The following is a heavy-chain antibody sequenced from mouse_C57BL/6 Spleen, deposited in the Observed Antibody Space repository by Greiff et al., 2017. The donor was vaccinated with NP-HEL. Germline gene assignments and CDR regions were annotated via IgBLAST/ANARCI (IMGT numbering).Heavy chain of an antibody. CDR2: INYDGSST. D-gene: IGHD2-4*01. CDR3: AREDYDVQFAY. J-gene: IGHJ3*01. V-gene: IGHV5-16*01. CDR1: GFTFSDYY. Sequence: EVKLVESEGGLVQPGSSMKLSCTASGFTFSDYYMAWVRQVPEKGLEWVANINYDGSSTYYLDSLKSRFIISRDNAKNILYLQMSSLKSEDTATYYCAREDYDVQFAYWGQGTLVTVSA.